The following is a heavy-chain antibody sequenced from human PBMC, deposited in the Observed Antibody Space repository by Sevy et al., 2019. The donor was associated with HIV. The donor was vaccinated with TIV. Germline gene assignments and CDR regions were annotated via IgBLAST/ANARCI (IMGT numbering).Heavy chain of an antibody. V-gene: IGHV3-21*01. CDR3: ARNNCSITNCYMGDVFDI. J-gene: IGHJ3*02. Sequence: GGSLRLSCAASGFTFSSYSMNWVRQAPGKGLEWVSSIRGISNYIYYGDSMKGRFTVARDNARNSLYLQMNSLRTEDTAVYYCARNNCSITNCYMGDVFDIWGQGTMVTVSS. CDR1: GFTFSSYS. D-gene: IGHD2-2*02. CDR2: IRGISNYI.